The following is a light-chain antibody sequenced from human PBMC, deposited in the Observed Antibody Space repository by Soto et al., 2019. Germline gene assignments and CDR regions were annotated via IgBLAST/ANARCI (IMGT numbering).Light chain of an antibody. J-gene: IGLJ2*01. V-gene: IGLV2-14*01. CDR3: SSYTRNTTPVV. CDR2: EVT. CDR1: SSDVGAYNS. Sequence: QSALTQPASVSGSPGQSITISCTGTSSDVGAYNSVAWYQHNPGKAPKLMISEVTNRPSGVSNRFSGSKSGNTASLTISGLLAEDEADYYCSSYTRNTTPVVFGGGTKLTVL.